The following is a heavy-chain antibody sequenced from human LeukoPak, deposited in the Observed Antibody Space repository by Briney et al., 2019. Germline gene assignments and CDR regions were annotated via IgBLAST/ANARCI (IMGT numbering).Heavy chain of an antibody. D-gene: IGHD2-15*01. J-gene: IGHJ4*02. Sequence: ASVKVSCKASGYTFTDYYIHWVRQAPGQGLEWNGRINPNSGGTINAQNFQGRLTMTRDTSVSTAYMELTSLRSDDTAVYFCARVLNCSDAGCYSNFDSWGQGTLVTVSS. V-gene: IGHV1-2*06. CDR3: ARVLNCSDAGCYSNFDS. CDR1: GYTFTDYY. CDR2: INPNSGGT.